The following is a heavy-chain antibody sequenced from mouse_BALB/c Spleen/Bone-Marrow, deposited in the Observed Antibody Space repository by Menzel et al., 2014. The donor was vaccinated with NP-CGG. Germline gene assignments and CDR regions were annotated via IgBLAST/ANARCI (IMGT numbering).Heavy chain of an antibody. J-gene: IGHJ4*01. Sequence: EVQGVESGGGLVKPGGSLKLSCAASGFTFSSYAMSWVRQTPEKRLEWVASIRSGGSTYYPDSVKGRFTISRDNARNILYLQMSSLRSEDTAMYYCAREGGTTAHYYAMDYWGQGTSVTVSS. V-gene: IGHV5-6-5*01. CDR3: AREGGTTAHYYAMDY. CDR1: GFTFSSYA. CDR2: IRSGGST. D-gene: IGHD1-2*01.